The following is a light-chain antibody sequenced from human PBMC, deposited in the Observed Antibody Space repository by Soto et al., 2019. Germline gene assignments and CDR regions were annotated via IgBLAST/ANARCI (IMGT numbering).Light chain of an antibody. Sequence: DIQMTQSPSTLSASVGDRVTITCRASQSISNWLAWHQQKPGKAPKLLIYKASSLESGVPSRFSGSRSGTEFTLTISSLQPDDFATYYCQQYNSYRAFGQGT. J-gene: IGKJ1*01. CDR3: QQYNSYRA. V-gene: IGKV1-5*03. CDR1: QSISNW. CDR2: KAS.